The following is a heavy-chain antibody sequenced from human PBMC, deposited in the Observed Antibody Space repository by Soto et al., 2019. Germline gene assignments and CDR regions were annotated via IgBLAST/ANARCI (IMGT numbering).Heavy chain of an antibody. D-gene: IGHD4-17*01. CDR3: AREKGWNDYGDSQLQQGEDY. Sequence: EVQLVESGGGLVQPGGSLRLSCAASGFTFSSYWMSWVRQAPGKGLEWVANIKQDGSEKYYVDSVKGRFTISRDNAKNLLYLQMNSLRAEDTAVYYCAREKGWNDYGDSQLQQGEDYWGQGTLVTVSS. V-gene: IGHV3-7*01. CDR2: IKQDGSEK. CDR1: GFTFSSYW. J-gene: IGHJ4*02.